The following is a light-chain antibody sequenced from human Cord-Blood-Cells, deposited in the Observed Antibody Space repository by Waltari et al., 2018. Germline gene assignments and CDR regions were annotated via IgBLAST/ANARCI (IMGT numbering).Light chain of an antibody. CDR3: QQSYSTLWT. CDR2: AAS. J-gene: IGKJ1*01. V-gene: IGKV1-39*01. Sequence: DIQMTQSPSSLSASVGDRVTITCRASQSISSYLNWYQQKPGKAPKLLIYAASSLQSGVPSRFCSSGSGTDFTLTISSLQPEDFATYYCQQSYSTLWTFGQGTKVEIK. CDR1: QSISSY.